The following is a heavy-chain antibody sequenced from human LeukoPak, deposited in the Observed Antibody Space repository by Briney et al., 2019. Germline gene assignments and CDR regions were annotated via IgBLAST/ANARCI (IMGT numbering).Heavy chain of an antibody. CDR2: SSTSGSIT. CDR3: AKHDSSTSRRRRTTIGAFDI. CDR1: GFTFSDYY. V-gene: IGHV3-11*01. J-gene: IGHJ3*02. D-gene: IGHD2-2*01. Sequence: GGSLRLSCAASGFTFSDYYMSWIRQAPGKGLQWLAYSSTSGSITYYADSVKGRFTISRDNAKNSVYLQMNSLRAEDTAVYYCAKHDSSTSRRRRTTIGAFDIWGQGTMVTVSS.